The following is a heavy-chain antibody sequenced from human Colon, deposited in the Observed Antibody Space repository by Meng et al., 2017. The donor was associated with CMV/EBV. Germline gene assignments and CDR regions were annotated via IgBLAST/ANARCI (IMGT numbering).Heavy chain of an antibody. CDR2: TFYRSKWSN. CDR1: GDSVSSNSAA. V-gene: IGHV6-1*01. D-gene: IGHD1-26*01. J-gene: IGHJ4*02. CDR3: ARGCGPIHSEYNFDY. Sequence: QVQLQQSGPGLVKPSXALPLTCAIPGDSVSSNSAAWNWIRQSPSRGLEWLGRTFYRSKWSNEYAVSVKSRITINPDTSKNQFFLQLNSVTPEDTAVYYCARGCGPIHSEYNFDYWGQGTLVTVSS.